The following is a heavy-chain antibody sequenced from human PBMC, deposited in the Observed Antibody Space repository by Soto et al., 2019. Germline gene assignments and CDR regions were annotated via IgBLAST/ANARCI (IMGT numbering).Heavy chain of an antibody. CDR2: MYNTGSP. CDR1: GGSISGYY. CDR3: ARGRIQLWYPFDY. V-gene: IGHV4-59*01. Sequence: SETLSLTCTVSGGSISGYYWSWIRQPPGKGLEWIGYMYNTGSPVYNPSFKSRVTISVDTSKDQFSLKLNSVTAADTAVYYCARGRIQLWYPFDYWGQGTLVTVSS. J-gene: IGHJ4*02. D-gene: IGHD5-18*01.